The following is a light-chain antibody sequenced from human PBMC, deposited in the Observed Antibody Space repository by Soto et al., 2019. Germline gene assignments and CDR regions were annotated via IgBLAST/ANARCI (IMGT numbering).Light chain of an antibody. CDR1: GDNIGSYDI. CDR2: EGT. Sequence: QSALTQPASLSGSPGQSITLSCTGTGDNIGSYDIVSWYQHLPGEAPKLIIYEGTKRPSGVPDRFSGSKSGNTASLTVSGLQAEDEADYYCSSYAGSQNLIFGGGTKLTVL. CDR3: SSYAGSQNLI. V-gene: IGLV2-8*01. J-gene: IGLJ2*01.